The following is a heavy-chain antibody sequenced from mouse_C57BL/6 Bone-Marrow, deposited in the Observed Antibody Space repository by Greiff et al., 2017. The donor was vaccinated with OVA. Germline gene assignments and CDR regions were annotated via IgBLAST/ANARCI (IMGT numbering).Heavy chain of an antibody. CDR1: GFTFSSYG. D-gene: IGHD1-1*01. V-gene: IGHV5-6*01. CDR3: ARHYYGSSYSWYFDV. CDR2: ISSGGSYT. J-gene: IGHJ1*03. Sequence: EVMLVESGGDLVKPGGSLKLSCAASGFTFSSYGMSWVRQTPDKRLEWVATISSGGSYTYYPDSVKGRFTISRDHAKNTLYLQMSSLKSEDTAMYYCARHYYGSSYSWYFDVWGTGTTVTVSS.